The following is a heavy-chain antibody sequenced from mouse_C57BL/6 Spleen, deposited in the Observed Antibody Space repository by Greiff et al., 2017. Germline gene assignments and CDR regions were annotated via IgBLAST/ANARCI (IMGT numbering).Heavy chain of an antibody. CDR1: GFTFTDYY. V-gene: IGHV7-3*01. CDR3: ARYDGYYGGFAY. CDR2: IRNKANGYTT. Sequence: EVHLVESGGGLVQPGGSLSLSCAASGFTFTDYYMSWVRQPPGKALEWLGFIRNKANGYTTEYSASVKGRFTISRDNSQSILSLQMNALRAEDSATYYCARYDGYYGGFAYWGQGTLVTVSA. D-gene: IGHD2-3*01. J-gene: IGHJ3*01.